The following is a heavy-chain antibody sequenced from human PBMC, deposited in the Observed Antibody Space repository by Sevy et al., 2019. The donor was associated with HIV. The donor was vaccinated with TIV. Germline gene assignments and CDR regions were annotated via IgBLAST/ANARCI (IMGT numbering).Heavy chain of an antibody. CDR3: AGDKPQGVVIIPGSMWGGVDY. CDR2: ISAYSGDT. V-gene: IGHV1-18*01. Sequence: ASVKVSCKTFGYTFKTYGISWVRQAPGQGLDWMGWISAYSGDTNFAQKFQGRVTITTDTSTSTAYMELSSLRSDDPAVYFVAGDKPQGVVIIPGSMWGGVDYWGQGTVVTVSS. J-gene: IGHJ4*02. D-gene: IGHD2-2*01. CDR1: GYTFKTYG.